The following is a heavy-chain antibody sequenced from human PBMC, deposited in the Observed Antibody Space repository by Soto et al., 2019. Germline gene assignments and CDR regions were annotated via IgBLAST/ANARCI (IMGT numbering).Heavy chain of an antibody. V-gene: IGHV4-59*01. CDR2: IYYSGST. CDR3: ARSGTAMVLVDY. D-gene: IGHD5-18*01. CDR1: GGSIISYF. Sequence: SETLSLTCTVSGGSIISYFWSWIRQPPGKGLEWIGYIYYSGSTNYNPSLKSRVTISVDTSKNQFSLKLSSVTAADTAVYYCARSGTAMVLVDYWGQGTLVTVSS. J-gene: IGHJ4*02.